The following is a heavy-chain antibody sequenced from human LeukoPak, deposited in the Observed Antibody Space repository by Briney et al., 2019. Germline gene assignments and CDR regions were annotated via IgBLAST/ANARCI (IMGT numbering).Heavy chain of an antibody. Sequence: PGGSLRLSCAASGFTFSTFYMSWVRQAPGKGLEWLSYISASGDYTLYAASVEGRFTISRDNANESVYLEMNNLQADDTAVYYCRSVPFGYGMDVWGQGTTVIVSS. J-gene: IGHJ6*02. CDR1: GFTFSTFY. V-gene: IGHV3-11*03. CDR3: RSVPFGYGMDV. CDR2: ISASGDYT. D-gene: IGHD3-3*01.